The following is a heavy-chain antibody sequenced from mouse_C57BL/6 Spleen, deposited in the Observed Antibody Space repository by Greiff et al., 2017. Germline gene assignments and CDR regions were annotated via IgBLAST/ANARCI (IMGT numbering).Heavy chain of an antibody. V-gene: IGHV7-3*01. D-gene: IGHD3-2*01. Sequence: EVKLVESGGGLVQPGGSLSLSCAASGFTFTDYYMSWVRQPPGKALEWLGFIRNKANGYTTEYSASVKGRFTISRDNSQSILYLQMKALRAEDSATDYCARDRQLLYAIDYWGQGTSVTVSS. CDR1: GFTFTDYY. J-gene: IGHJ4*01. CDR3: ARDRQLLYAIDY. CDR2: IRNKANGYTT.